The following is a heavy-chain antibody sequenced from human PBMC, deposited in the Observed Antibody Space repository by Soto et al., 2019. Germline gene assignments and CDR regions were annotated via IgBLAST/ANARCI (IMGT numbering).Heavy chain of an antibody. J-gene: IGHJ4*02. V-gene: IGHV1-2*02. CDR2: INANSGVT. CDR1: RYTFTDYY. Sequence: APVKVSCLASRYTFTDYYVHWVRQSPGQGLEWMGWINANSGVTKFPQKFQGRVIMTRDTSISTVYMELSRLTSDDTAVYYCARAGLMALELATIYWGQGTQVTVSS. D-gene: IGHD5-12*01. CDR3: ARAGLMALELATIY.